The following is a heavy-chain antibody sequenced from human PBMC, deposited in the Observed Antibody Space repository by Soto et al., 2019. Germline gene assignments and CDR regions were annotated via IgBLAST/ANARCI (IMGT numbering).Heavy chain of an antibody. V-gene: IGHV3-74*01. CDR1: GFTFSSYW. J-gene: IGHJ4*02. D-gene: IGHD3-22*01. Sequence: GGSLRLSCAASGFTFSSYWMHWVRQAPGKGLVWVSRINSDGSSASYADSVKGRFTISRDNAKNTLYLQMNSLRAEDTAVYYCASTYYDSSGYYYFDDPGQGTRVTVSS. CDR3: ASTYYDSSGYYYFDD. CDR2: INSDGSSA.